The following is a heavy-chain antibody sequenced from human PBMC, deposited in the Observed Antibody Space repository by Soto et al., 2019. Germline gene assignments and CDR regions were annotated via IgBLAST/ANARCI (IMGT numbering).Heavy chain of an antibody. CDR3: ARLNSSTWYFDY. CDR1: GFTFSSYA. Sequence: EVQLLESGGGLVQPGESLRLSCAASGFTFSSYAMSWVRQAPGKGLEWVSAISGGGGSTYYADSVKGRFTISRDNSKNTLYLQMNSLRADDTAVYYCARLNSSTWYFDYWGQGTLVPVSS. D-gene: IGHD6-13*01. J-gene: IGHJ4*02. CDR2: ISGGGGST. V-gene: IGHV3-23*01.